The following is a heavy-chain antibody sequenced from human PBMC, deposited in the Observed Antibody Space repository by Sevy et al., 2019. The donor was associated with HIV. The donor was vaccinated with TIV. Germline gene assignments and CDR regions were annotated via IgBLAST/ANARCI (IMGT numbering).Heavy chain of an antibody. Sequence: ASVKVSCKASGYTFTSYGISWVRQAPGQGLEWMGWISAYNGNTNYAQKLQGRVTMTTDTSTSTAYMELRSLRSDDTAVYYCASTRFLEWLLDDHYYYMDVWGKGTTVTVSS. CDR1: GYTFTSYG. J-gene: IGHJ6*03. V-gene: IGHV1-18*04. CDR2: ISAYNGNT. D-gene: IGHD3-3*01. CDR3: ASTRFLEWLLDDHYYYMDV.